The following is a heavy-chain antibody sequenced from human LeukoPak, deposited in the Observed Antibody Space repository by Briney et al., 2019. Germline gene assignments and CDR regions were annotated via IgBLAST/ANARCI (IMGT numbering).Heavy chain of an antibody. D-gene: IGHD3-3*01. CDR3: ARADNRNYDFWSFDY. CDR1: GGSISSYY. V-gene: IGHV4-59*12. Sequence: SETLSLTCTVSGGSISSYYWSWIRQPPGKGLEWIGYIYYSGSTYYNPSLKSRVTISVDTSKNQFSLKLSSVTAADTAVYYCARADNRNYDFWSFDYWGQGTLATVSS. J-gene: IGHJ4*02. CDR2: IYYSGST.